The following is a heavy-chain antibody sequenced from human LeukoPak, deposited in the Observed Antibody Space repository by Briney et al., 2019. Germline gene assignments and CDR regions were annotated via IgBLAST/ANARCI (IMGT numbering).Heavy chain of an antibody. V-gene: IGHV1-69*06. J-gene: IGHJ4*02. CDR2: IIPIFGTA. CDR3: ARVGGDYDYVWGSYRLDY. D-gene: IGHD3-16*02. Sequence: ASVKVSSKASGGTFSSYAISWVRQAPGQGLEWMGGIIPIFGTANYAQKFQGRVTITADKSTSTAYMELSSLRSEDTAVYYCARVGGDYDYVWGSYRLDYWGQGTLVTVSS. CDR1: GGTFSSYA.